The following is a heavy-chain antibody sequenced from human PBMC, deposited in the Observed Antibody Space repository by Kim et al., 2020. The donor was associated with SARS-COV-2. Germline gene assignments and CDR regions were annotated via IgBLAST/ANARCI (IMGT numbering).Heavy chain of an antibody. CDR2: ISSSSSYI. D-gene: IGHD6-19*01. V-gene: IGHV3-21*01. Sequence: GGSLRLSCAASGFTFSSYSMNWVRQAPGKGLEWVSSISSSSSYIYYADSVKGRFTISRNNAKNSLYLQMKSLRAEDTAVDYCAREGASGWTYYYGMDVWGQGTTVTVSS. CDR1: GFTFSSYS. CDR3: AREGASGWTYYYGMDV. J-gene: IGHJ6*02.